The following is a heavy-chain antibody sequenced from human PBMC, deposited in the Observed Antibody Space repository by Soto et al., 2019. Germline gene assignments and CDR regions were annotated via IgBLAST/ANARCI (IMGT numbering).Heavy chain of an antibody. Sequence: QVQLVQSGAEVKKPGSSVKVSCKASGGTFSSYAISWVRQAPGQGLEWMGGIIPIFGTANYAQKFQGRVTITANESTSKAYMELSSLRSEDTAVYYCARAAIYGGNYDYYYYGMDVWGQGTTVTVSS. D-gene: IGHD4-17*01. CDR3: ARAAIYGGNYDYYYYGMDV. CDR2: IIPIFGTA. V-gene: IGHV1-69*12. CDR1: GGTFSSYA. J-gene: IGHJ6*02.